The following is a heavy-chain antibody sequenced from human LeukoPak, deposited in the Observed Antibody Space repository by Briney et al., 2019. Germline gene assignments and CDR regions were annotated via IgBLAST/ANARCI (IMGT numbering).Heavy chain of an antibody. Sequence: PSETLSLTCAVYGGSFNGYYWSWIRQPAGKGLEWIGRIYTSGSTNYNPSLKSRVTISVDTSKNQFSLKLSSVTAADTAVYYCARDLLAGGGAFDIWGQGTMVTVSS. D-gene: IGHD6-19*01. CDR3: ARDLLAGGGAFDI. V-gene: IGHV4-4*07. J-gene: IGHJ3*02. CDR2: IYTSGST. CDR1: GGSFNGYY.